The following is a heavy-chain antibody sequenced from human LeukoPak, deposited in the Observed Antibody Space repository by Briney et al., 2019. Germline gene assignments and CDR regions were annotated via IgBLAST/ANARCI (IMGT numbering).Heavy chain of an antibody. J-gene: IGHJ3*02. D-gene: IGHD2-21*01. CDR3: ARDHGGDDAFDI. CDR2: ISSSSSYI. Sequence: GGSLRLSCAASGFTFSSYSVNWVRQAPGKGLEWVSSISSSSSYIYYADSVKGRFTISRDNAKNSLYLQMNSLRAEDTAVYYCARDHGGDDAFDIWGQGTMVTVSS. V-gene: IGHV3-21*01. CDR1: GFTFSSYS.